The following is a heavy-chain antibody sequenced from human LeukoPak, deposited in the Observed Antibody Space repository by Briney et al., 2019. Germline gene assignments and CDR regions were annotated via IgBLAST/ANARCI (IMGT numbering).Heavy chain of an antibody. CDR2: ISGSGGST. CDR3: AKDPNGSGWYGGAY. D-gene: IGHD6-19*01. V-gene: IGHV3-23*01. Sequence: PGGSLRLSCAASGFTFSSYAMSWVRQAPGKGLEWVSAISGSGGSTYYADSVKGRFTISRDNSKNTLYLQMNSLRAEDTAVYYCAKDPNGSGWYGGAYWGQGTLVTVSS. CDR1: GFTFSSYA. J-gene: IGHJ4*02.